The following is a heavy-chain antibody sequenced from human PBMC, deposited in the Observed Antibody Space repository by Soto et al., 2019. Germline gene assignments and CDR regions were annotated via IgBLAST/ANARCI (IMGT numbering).Heavy chain of an antibody. Sequence: SGPTLVNPTETLTLTCTVSGFSLSNARMGVSWIRQPPGKALEWLAHIFSNDEKSYSTSLKSRLTISKDTSKSQVVLTMTNMDPVDTATYYCARIHRGMGDGYNYFLYLDYWGQGTLVTVSS. D-gene: IGHD5-12*01. CDR1: GFSLSNARMG. V-gene: IGHV2-26*01. J-gene: IGHJ4*02. CDR3: ARIHRGMGDGYNYFLYLDY. CDR2: IFSNDEK.